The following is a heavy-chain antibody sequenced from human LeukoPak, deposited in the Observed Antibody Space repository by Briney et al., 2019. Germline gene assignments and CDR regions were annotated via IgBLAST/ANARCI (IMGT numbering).Heavy chain of an antibody. CDR3: ARTQTEYSYGHPYCFDY. CDR1: GFTFSSYG. V-gene: IGHV3-23*01. J-gene: IGHJ4*02. Sequence: GGSLRLSCAASGFTFSSYGMTWVRQAPGKGLEWVSAISGSGANTYYADSVKGRFTISRDNSKNTLYLQMNSLRAEDTAVYYCARTQTEYSYGHPYCFDYWGQGTLVTVSS. D-gene: IGHD5-18*01. CDR2: ISGSGANT.